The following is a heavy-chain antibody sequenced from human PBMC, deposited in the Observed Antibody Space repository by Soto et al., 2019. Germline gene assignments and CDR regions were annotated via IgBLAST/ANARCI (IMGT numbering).Heavy chain of an antibody. CDR3: TTYSTQPVCDVGPCYSVQTEIHDS. D-gene: IGHD2-15*01. CDR1: GFSFSNVW. V-gene: IGHV3-15*01. Sequence: EVQLVGSGGGLVKPGGSLTLSCAASGFSFSNVWMSWVRQAPGKGLEWVGHIKTKSVGGTTAYTAPVKGRFTISRDDSKDTLYLQMNSLKIEDTAVYYCTTYSTQPVCDVGPCYSVQTEIHDSWCQGILVTVSS. CDR2: IKTKSVGGTT. J-gene: IGHJ4*02.